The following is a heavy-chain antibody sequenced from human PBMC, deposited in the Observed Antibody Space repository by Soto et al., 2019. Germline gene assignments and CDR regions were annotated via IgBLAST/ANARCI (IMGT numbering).Heavy chain of an antibody. V-gene: IGHV3-23*01. J-gene: IGHJ4*02. Sequence: EVLLLESGGGLVLSGGSLRLSCAASGFTFSTYAMTWVRQAPGKGLEWVSVITVSGDTTYYADSVKGRFTMSRDNSKNSLYLQMNSLRAEDTAVYFCVKSHWEIQFWTPFAYWGQGVQVTVSS. D-gene: IGHD3-3*01. CDR2: ITVSGDTT. CDR1: GFTFSTYA. CDR3: VKSHWEIQFWTPFAY.